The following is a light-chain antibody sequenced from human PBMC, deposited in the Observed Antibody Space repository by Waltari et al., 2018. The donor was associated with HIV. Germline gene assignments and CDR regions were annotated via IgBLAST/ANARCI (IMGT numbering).Light chain of an antibody. CDR3: AAWDDSLNGVV. J-gene: IGLJ2*01. Sequence: QSVLTQPPSASGTPGQRVTISCSGSSSNIGSNTVNWYQKLPGTAPNLLLCGNNQRPSGLPNRFPGSKSGTSASLAISGLQSEDEADYYCAAWDDSLNGVVFGGGTKLTVL. V-gene: IGLV1-44*01. CDR1: SSNIGSNT. CDR2: GNN.